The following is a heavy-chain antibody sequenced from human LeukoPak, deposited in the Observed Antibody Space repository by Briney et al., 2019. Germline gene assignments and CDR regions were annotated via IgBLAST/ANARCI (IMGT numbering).Heavy chain of an antibody. D-gene: IGHD3-3*01. CDR2: IYYSGST. Sequence: KPSENLSLTCTVSGGSISSSSYYWGWIRPPPGQGLEGVGSIYYSGSTYYNPSLKSRVTISVDTSKNQFSLKLSSVTAADTAVYYCARILAYYYYYMDVWGKGTTVTVSS. CDR1: GGSISSSSYY. V-gene: IGHV4-39*01. J-gene: IGHJ6*03. CDR3: ARILAYYYYYMDV.